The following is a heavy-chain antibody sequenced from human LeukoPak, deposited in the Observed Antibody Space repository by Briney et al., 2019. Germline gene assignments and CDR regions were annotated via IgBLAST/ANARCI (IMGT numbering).Heavy chain of an antibody. J-gene: IGHJ5*02. V-gene: IGHV3-33*06. CDR2: IWYDGSNK. CDR3: AKDPTGYYYAPSGWFDP. CDR1: GFTFSSYG. Sequence: PGGSLRLSCAASGFTFSSYGMHWVRQAPGKGLEWVAVIWYDGSNKYYADSVKGRFTISRDNSKNTLYLQMNSLRAEDTAVYYCAKDPTGYYYAPSGWFDPRGQGTLVTVSS. D-gene: IGHD3-10*01.